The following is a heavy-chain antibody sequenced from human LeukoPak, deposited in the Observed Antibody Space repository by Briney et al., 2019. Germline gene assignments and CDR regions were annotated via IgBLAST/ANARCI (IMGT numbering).Heavy chain of an antibody. Sequence: SETLSLTCTVSGGSVCSGSYYWSWIRQPPGKGLEWVGYIYYSGSTNYNPSLKSRVTISVDTSKNQFSLKLSSVTAADTAVYYCARVGAGTFDYWGQGTLVTVSS. CDR2: IYYSGST. CDR3: ARVGAGTFDY. J-gene: IGHJ4*02. CDR1: GGSVCSGSYY. V-gene: IGHV4-61*01. D-gene: IGHD4/OR15-4a*01.